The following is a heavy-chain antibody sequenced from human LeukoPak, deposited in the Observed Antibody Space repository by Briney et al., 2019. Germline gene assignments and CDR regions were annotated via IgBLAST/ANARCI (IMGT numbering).Heavy chain of an antibody. Sequence: GGSLRLSCAASGFTFSDYYMSWIRQAPGKGLEWVSYISSSGSTIYYADSVKGRFTISRDNAKNSLYLQMNSLRAEDTAVYYCARDTASIFYYYYAMDVWGQGTTVTVSS. CDR1: GFTFSDYY. V-gene: IGHV3-11*01. D-gene: IGHD2/OR15-2a*01. J-gene: IGHJ6*02. CDR3: ARDTASIFYYYYAMDV. CDR2: ISSSGSTI.